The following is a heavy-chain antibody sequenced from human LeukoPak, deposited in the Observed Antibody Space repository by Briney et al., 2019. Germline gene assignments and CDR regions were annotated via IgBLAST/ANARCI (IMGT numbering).Heavy chain of an antibody. J-gene: IGHJ6*02. CDR1: GFIFSSYG. CDR3: AKDVESNYDYYNALDV. Sequence: ERSLRLSCAASGFIFSSYGTHWVRQAPGKGLEWVAVISYDGNNEYYADSVKGRFTISRDNSKNTLYLQMNSLRVADTAVYYCAKDVESNYDYYNALDVWGQGTTATVSS. V-gene: IGHV3-30*18. D-gene: IGHD5-24*01. CDR2: ISYDGNNE.